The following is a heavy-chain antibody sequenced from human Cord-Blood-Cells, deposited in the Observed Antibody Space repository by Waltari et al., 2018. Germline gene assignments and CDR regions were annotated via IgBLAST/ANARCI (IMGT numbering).Heavy chain of an antibody. CDR2: INAGNGNT. V-gene: IGHV1-3*01. D-gene: IGHD2-21*01. J-gene: IGHJ4*02. CDR3: ARDYCGGDCFFDY. CDR1: GYTFTSYA. Sequence: QVQLVQSGAEVKKHGASGKVSCKASGYTFTSYAMHWVRQAPGQRLEWMGWINAGNGNTKYSQKFQGRVTITRDTSASTAYMELSSLRSEDTAVYYCARDYCGGDCFFDYWGQGTLVTVSS.